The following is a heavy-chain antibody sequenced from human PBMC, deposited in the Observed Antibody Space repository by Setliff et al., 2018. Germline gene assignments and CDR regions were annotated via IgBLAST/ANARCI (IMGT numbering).Heavy chain of an antibody. CDR2: IIPLFGTT. CDR3: AREYGHSYDSTHYVYYFEY. V-gene: IGHV1-69*05. D-gene: IGHD3-22*01. CDR1: GDSFNNYA. Sequence: ASVKVSCKASGDSFNNYAISWVRQAPGQGLEWVGGIIPLFGTTNYAEKFQGRVTITTDESTSTAYMELSSLRSEDTAVYFCAREYGHSYDSTHYVYYFEYWGQGTLVTVSS. J-gene: IGHJ4*02.